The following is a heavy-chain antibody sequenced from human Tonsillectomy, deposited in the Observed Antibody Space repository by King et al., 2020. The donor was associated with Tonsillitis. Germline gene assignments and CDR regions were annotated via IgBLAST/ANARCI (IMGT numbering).Heavy chain of an antibody. CDR2: ISISGTYI. D-gene: IGHD3-22*01. Sequence: QLVQSGGGLVKPGGSLRLSCAASRFTFSTYTMNWVRQAPGKGLEWVSSISISGTYIYYADSVRGRFTISRDNAKNSLYLQMNSLRAEDTAVYYCARDPEGYYDSSGYLDSWGQGTLVTVSS. J-gene: IGHJ4*02. CDR3: ARDPEGYYDSSGYLDS. V-gene: IGHV3-21*01. CDR1: RFTFSTYT.